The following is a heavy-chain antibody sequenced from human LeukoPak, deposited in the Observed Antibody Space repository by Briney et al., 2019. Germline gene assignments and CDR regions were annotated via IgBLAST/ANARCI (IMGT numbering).Heavy chain of an antibody. J-gene: IGHJ4*02. CDR3: ARALTPGYCSGGTCSYFDY. D-gene: IGHD2-15*01. V-gene: IGHV4-59*13. CDR1: GGSIRSYY. Sequence: PSETLSLTCTVSGGSIRSYYWSWIRQPPGKGLEWIGYIYYSGSTNSNPSLTSRVTISVDTSKNQFSLKVSSVTAADTAVYYCARALTPGYCSGGTCSYFDYWGQGTLVTVSS. CDR2: IYYSGST.